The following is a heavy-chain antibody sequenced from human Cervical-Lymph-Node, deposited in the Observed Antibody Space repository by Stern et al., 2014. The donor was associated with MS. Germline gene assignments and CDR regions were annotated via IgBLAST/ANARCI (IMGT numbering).Heavy chain of an antibody. D-gene: IGHD2-15*01. CDR1: GGTFSSSYA. V-gene: IGHV1-69*09. J-gene: IGHJ5*02. Sequence: VQLLESGAEVKKPGSSMNVSCKTSGGTFSSSYAITWMRQAPGQGLEWVGRIIPILGLANYAQKFQGRVTITADTSTSTTFMELSSLRSEDTAVYYCARGVVSNRAAATLHNLFDPWGQGTLVTVSS. CDR2: IIPILGLA. CDR3: ARGVVSNRAAATLHNLFDP.